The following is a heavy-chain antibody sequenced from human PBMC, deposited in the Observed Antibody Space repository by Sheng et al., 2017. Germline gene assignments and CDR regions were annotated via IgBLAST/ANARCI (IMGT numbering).Heavy chain of an antibody. V-gene: IGHV4-38-2*01. CDR3: ARGGRWLVLGVDY. Sequence: QVQLQESGPGLVKPSETLSLTCAVSGYSISSGYYWGWIRQPPGKGLEWIGSIYHSGSTYYNPSLKSRVTISVDTSKNQFSLKLSSVTAADTAVYYCARGGRWLVLGVDYWGQGNLGHRSP. D-gene: IGHD6-19*01. J-gene: IGHJ4*02. CDR1: GYSISSGYY. CDR2: IYHSGST.